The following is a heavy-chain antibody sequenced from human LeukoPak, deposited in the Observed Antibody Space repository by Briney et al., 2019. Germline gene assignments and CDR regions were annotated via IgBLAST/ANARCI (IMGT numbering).Heavy chain of an antibody. D-gene: IGHD6-6*01. CDR1: GGSISSYY. CDR2: IYYSGST. V-gene: IGHV4-59*01. Sequence: IPSETLSLTCTVSGGSISSYYWSWLRQPPGKGLEWIGYIYYSGSTNYNPSLKSRVTISVDTSKNQFSLKLSSVTAADTAVYYCARDELLSIWGQGTLVTVSS. J-gene: IGHJ4*02. CDR3: ARDELLSI.